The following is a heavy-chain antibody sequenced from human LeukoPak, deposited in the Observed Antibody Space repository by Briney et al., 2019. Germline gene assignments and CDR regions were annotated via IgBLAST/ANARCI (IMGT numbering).Heavy chain of an antibody. CDR1: GFTFSNYA. CDR3: ARAEGGGPQNFDY. Sequence: GGSLRLSCTVSGFTFSNYAMNWVRQAPGKGLEWVSGISGRGGNTYYAVSAKGRFTISRDNSKNTVYLQLNSLRAEDTALYYCARAEGGGPQNFDYWGQGTLVTVSS. J-gene: IGHJ4*02. CDR2: ISGRGGNT. D-gene: IGHD3-16*01. V-gene: IGHV3-23*01.